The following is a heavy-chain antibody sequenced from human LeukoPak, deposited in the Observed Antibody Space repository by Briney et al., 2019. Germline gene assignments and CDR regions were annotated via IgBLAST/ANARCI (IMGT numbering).Heavy chain of an antibody. D-gene: IGHD6-19*01. CDR3: ARSPLAVAGYSYYMDV. CDR2: IIPIFGTA. Sequence: SSVKVSCKASGGTFSSYAISWVRQAPGQGLERMGGIIPIFGTANYAQKFQGRVTITTDESTSTAYMELSSLRSEDTAVYYCARSPLAVAGYSYYMDVWGKGTTVTASS. CDR1: GGTFSSYA. V-gene: IGHV1-69*05. J-gene: IGHJ6*03.